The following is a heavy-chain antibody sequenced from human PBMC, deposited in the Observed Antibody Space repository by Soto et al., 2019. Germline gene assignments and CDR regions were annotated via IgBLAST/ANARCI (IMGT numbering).Heavy chain of an antibody. V-gene: IGHV1-69*13. CDR1: GGTFSSYA. Sequence: SVKVSCKASGGTFSSYAISWVRQAPGQGLEWMGGIIPVFGTANYAQKFQGRVTITADESTSTAYMELSSLRSEDTAVYYCARGGCSGGSCYDDYYYGMDVWGQGTTVTVSS. D-gene: IGHD2-15*01. J-gene: IGHJ6*02. CDR3: ARGGCSGGSCYDDYYYGMDV. CDR2: IIPVFGTA.